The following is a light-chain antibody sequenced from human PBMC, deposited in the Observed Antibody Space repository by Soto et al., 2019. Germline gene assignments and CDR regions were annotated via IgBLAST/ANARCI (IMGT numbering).Light chain of an antibody. CDR1: SSDVGGYNY. Sequence: QSALTQPPSASGSPGQSVTISCTGTSSDVGGYNYVSWYQQHPDKAPKLMIYEVHKRPSGVPYRFSGSKSGNTASLTVSGLQAEDEATYYCSSYAGSNILLFGGGTKVTVL. J-gene: IGLJ2*01. CDR3: SSYAGSNILL. CDR2: EVH. V-gene: IGLV2-8*01.